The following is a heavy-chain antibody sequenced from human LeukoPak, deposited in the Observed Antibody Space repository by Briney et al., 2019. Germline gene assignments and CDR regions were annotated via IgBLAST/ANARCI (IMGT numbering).Heavy chain of an antibody. J-gene: IGHJ3*02. CDR3: ARVEYSSSWYTPYDAFDI. D-gene: IGHD6-13*01. Sequence: SETLSLTCTVSGYSISSGYYWGWIRQPPGKGLEWIGSIYHSGSTYYNPSLKSRATISVDTSKNQFSLKLSSVTAADTAVYYCARVEYSSSWYTPYDAFDIWGQGTMVTVSS. V-gene: IGHV4-38-2*02. CDR2: IYHSGST. CDR1: GYSISSGYY.